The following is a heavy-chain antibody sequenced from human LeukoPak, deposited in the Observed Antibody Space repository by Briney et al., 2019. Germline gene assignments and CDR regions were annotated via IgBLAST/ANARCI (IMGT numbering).Heavy chain of an antibody. Sequence: PSETLSLTCTDSGGSISSYYWSWIRQPPGKGLEWIGYIYTSGSTNYNPSLKSRVTISVDTSKNQFSLKLSSVTAADTAVYYCAREGAVAGKGIIDYWGQGTLVTVSS. CDR2: IYTSGST. CDR3: AREGAVAGKGIIDY. D-gene: IGHD6-19*01. J-gene: IGHJ4*02. V-gene: IGHV4-4*09. CDR1: GGSISSYY.